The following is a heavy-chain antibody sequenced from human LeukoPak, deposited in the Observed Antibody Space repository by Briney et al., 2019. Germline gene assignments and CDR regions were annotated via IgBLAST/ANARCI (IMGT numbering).Heavy chain of an antibody. D-gene: IGHD3-22*01. CDR3: APHPSSGYYAY. J-gene: IGHJ4*02. CDR2: ISGSGGST. Sequence: GGPLRLSCAASGFTFSSYAMSWVRQAPGKGLEWVSAISGSGGSTYYADSVKGRFTISRDNSKNTLYLQMNSLRAEDTAVYYCAPHPSSGYYAYWGQGTLVTVSS. V-gene: IGHV3-23*01. CDR1: GFTFSSYA.